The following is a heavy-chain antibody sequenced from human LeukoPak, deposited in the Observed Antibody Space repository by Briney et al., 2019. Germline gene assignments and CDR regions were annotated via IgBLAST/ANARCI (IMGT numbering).Heavy chain of an antibody. CDR2: ITAIDGRT. D-gene: IGHD6-6*01. Sequence: GGSLRLSCVASRFTFSSTTMGWVRQAPGRGLEWVSSITAIDGRTYYADSVKGRFTVSRDNAKNTLYLQVNNLRAEDTAVYYCARGPNSNWSGLDFWGQGTLLTVSS. CDR1: RFTFSSTT. J-gene: IGHJ4*02. CDR3: ARGPNSNWSGLDF. V-gene: IGHV3-23*01.